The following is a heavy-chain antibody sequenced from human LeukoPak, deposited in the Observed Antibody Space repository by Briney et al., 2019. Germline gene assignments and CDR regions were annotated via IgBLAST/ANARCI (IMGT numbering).Heavy chain of an antibody. V-gene: IGHV5-51*01. J-gene: IGHJ4*02. CDR3: ARPRYYYGSGSHPNYFDY. D-gene: IGHD3-10*01. CDR2: IYPSDSDT. Sequence: GESLKISCKGSGYSFTSYWIGWVRQMPGKGLEWMGIIYPSDSDTRYSPSFQGQVTISADKSISTAYLQWSSLKASDTAMYYCARPRYYYGSGSHPNYFDYWGQGTLVTVSS. CDR1: GYSFTSYW.